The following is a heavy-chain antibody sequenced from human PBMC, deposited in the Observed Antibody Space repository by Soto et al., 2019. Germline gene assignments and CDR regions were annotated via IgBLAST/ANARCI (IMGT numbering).Heavy chain of an antibody. J-gene: IGHJ3*02. CDR2: IKQDGSEK. Sequence: EVQLVESGGGLVQPGGSLRLSCAASGFTFGSYWMSWVRQAPGKGLEWVANIKQDGSEKYYVDSVKGRFTISRDNAKNPLYLQMNSLRAEGTAVYYCARDGPFDGSACDIWGQGTMVTVSS. D-gene: IGHD3-10*01. V-gene: IGHV3-7*01. CDR3: ARDGPFDGSACDI. CDR1: GFTFGSYW.